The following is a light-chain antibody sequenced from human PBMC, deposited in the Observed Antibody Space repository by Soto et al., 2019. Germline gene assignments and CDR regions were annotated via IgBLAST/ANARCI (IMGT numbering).Light chain of an antibody. J-gene: IGKJ1*01. CDR2: DAS. CDR1: QSISSW. CDR3: QQYNSYTWT. V-gene: IGKV1-5*01. Sequence: DIQMTQSPSTLSASVGDRVTITCRASQSISSWLAWYQQKPGKAPKLLIYDASSLESGVPSRFSGSGSGTEFTLTISSMQPDDFATYYCQQYNSYTWTCGQGTKVDSK.